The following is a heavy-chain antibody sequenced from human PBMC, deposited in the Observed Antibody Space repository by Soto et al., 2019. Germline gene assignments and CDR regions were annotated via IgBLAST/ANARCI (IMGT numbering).Heavy chain of an antibody. CDR3: ARDLCRWLDCRGVYYGMDV. D-gene: IGHD6-19*01. J-gene: IGHJ6*02. CDR1: GFNFTSHC. V-gene: IGHV1-46*03. Sequence: ALVKVSLKASGFNFTSHCMHRVRQAPGQGLEWMGIINPSGGSTSYAQKFQGRVTMTRDTSTGTVYMELSSLRSEDTAVYYCARDLCRWLDCRGVYYGMDVWG. CDR2: INPSGGST.